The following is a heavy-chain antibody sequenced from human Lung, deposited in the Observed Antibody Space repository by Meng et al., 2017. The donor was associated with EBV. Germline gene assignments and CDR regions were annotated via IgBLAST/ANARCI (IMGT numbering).Heavy chain of an antibody. CDR1: GFTFSNYG. CDR3: AKDLSGRFDP. CDR2: IPSDASHNK. V-gene: IGHV3-30*18. J-gene: IGHJ5*02. Sequence: QEALVGSGGGVVQPGSSLRLSCAASGFTFSNYGFHWVRQAPGKGPEWVAIIPSDASHNKYYADSVKGRFTISRDNSKNTLYLQMNSLRTEDTAVYYCAKDLSGRFDPWGQGTLVTVSS. D-gene: IGHD1-14*01.